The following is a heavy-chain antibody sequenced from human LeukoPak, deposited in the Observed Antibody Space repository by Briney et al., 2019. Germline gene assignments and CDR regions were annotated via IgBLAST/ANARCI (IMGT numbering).Heavy chain of an antibody. CDR1: GYTFTGYY. Sequence: GASVKASCNTSGYTFTGYYIHWVRQAPGQWLEWMGRISPNSGGANYAQKFQGRVTMTRDTSISTVYMELSRLRSDDTAVYYCAREAGEYWGQGTLVTVSS. V-gene: IGHV1-2*06. CDR2: ISPNSGGA. CDR3: AREAGEY. J-gene: IGHJ4*02.